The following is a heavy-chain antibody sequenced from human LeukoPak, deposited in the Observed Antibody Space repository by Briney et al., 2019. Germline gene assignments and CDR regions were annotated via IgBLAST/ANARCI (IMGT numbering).Heavy chain of an antibody. D-gene: IGHD6-6*01. CDR1: GFTFSSYT. CDR2: ISSRSNKDI. J-gene: IGHJ4*02. Sequence: KSGGSVRLSCAASGFTFSSYTMNWVRQAPGKGLEWISSISSRSNKDIYYADSVKGRFMISRGNAKKSLYLQMNSLRAEDTAIYYCARGEQLAEGDYWGQGTLVTVSS. CDR3: ARGEQLAEGDY. V-gene: IGHV3-21*01.